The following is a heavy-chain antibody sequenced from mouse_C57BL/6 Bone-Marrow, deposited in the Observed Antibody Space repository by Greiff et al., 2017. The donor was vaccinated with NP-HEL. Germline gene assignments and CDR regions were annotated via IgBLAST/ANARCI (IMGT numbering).Heavy chain of an antibody. J-gene: IGHJ4*01. CDR3: ARGGARGLPYYAMDY. Sequence: QVQLQQSGAELARPGASVKLSCKASGYTFTSYGISWVKQRTGQGLEWIGEIYPRSGNTYYNEKFKGKATLTADKSSSTAYMELRSLTSEDSAVYFCARGGARGLPYYAMDYWGQGTSVTVSS. CDR2: IYPRSGNT. V-gene: IGHV1-81*01. D-gene: IGHD1-1*02. CDR1: GYTFTSYG.